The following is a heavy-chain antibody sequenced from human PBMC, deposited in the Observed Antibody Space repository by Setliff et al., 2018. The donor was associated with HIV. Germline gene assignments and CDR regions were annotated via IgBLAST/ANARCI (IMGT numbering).Heavy chain of an antibody. CDR3: ARDPSIWYLNGDDWFDP. J-gene: IGHJ5*02. Sequence: SETLSLTCTVSGGSISNDNSFWSWIRQPAGKGLEWIGRIYTSGSTNYNPSLKSRVTISVDTSKNQFSLKLSSVTAADTAVYYCARDPSIWYLNGDDWFDPWGQGTLVTVSS. CDR1: GGSISNDNSF. V-gene: IGHV4-61*02. CDR2: IYTSGST. D-gene: IGHD6-13*01.